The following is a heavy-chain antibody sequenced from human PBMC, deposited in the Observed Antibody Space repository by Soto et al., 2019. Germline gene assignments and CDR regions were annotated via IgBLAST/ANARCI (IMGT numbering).Heavy chain of an antibody. V-gene: IGHV1-46*01. CDR2: INPSGGST. J-gene: IGHJ4*02. CDR3: ARAVYYDSSGYYGGGDY. CDR1: GYTFTSYY. D-gene: IGHD3-22*01. Sequence: ASVKVSCKASGYTFTSYYMHWVRQAPGQGLEWMGIINPSGGSTSYARKFQGRVTMTRDTSTSTVYMELSSLRSEDTAVYYCARAVYYDSSGYYGGGDYWGQGTLVTVSS.